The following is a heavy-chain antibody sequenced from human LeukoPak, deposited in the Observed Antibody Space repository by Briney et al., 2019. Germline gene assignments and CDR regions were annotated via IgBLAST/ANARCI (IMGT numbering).Heavy chain of an antibody. CDR1: GFTFSSYS. D-gene: IGHD6-13*01. CDR3: AKVRQQLVLFYYMDV. Sequence: GGSLRLSCAASGFTFSSYSMNWVRQAPGKGLEWVSSISTSSSYIYYADSVKGRFTISRDNAKNSLYLQMNSLRAEDTAVYYCAKVRQQLVLFYYMDVWGKGTTVTISS. J-gene: IGHJ6*03. CDR2: ISTSSSYI. V-gene: IGHV3-21*01.